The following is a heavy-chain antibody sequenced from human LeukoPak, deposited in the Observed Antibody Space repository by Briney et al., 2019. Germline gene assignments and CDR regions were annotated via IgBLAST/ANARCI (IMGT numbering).Heavy chain of an antibody. J-gene: IGHJ4*02. V-gene: IGHV1-69*05. Sequence: SVKVSCKASGGTFSSYAISWVRQAPGQGLEWMGGIIPIFGTANYAQKFQGRVTITTDESTSTAYMELSSLRSEDAAVYYCASGIRFLEWLFADDYWGQGTLVTVSS. CDR3: ASGIRFLEWLFADDY. CDR2: IIPIFGTA. CDR1: GGTFSSYA. D-gene: IGHD3-3*01.